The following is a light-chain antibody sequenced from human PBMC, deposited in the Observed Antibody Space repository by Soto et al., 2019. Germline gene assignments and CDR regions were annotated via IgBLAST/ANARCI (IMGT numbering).Light chain of an antibody. Sequence: DIQMTQSPSSLSASVGDRVTITCRASQSISSYFNWYQQKPGKAPKLLIYAASSLQSGVPSRFSGSGSGTDFTLTISSLQPEDFATYYCQQSYSNTFGGGTKVDIK. CDR3: QQSYSNT. J-gene: IGKJ4*01. CDR2: AAS. V-gene: IGKV1-39*01. CDR1: QSISSY.